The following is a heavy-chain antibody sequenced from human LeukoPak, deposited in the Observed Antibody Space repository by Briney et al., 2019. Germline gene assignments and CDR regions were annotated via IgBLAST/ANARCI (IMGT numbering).Heavy chain of an antibody. Sequence: GASVKVSCKASGYTFSSYGISWVRQAPGQGLEWMGWISAYNGNTNYAQKLQGRVTMTTDTSTSTAYMELGSLRSDDTAVYYCARGAYYDILTGYYNVDWFDPWGQGTLVTVSS. J-gene: IGHJ5*02. CDR1: GYTFSSYG. CDR2: ISAYNGNT. D-gene: IGHD3-9*01. CDR3: ARGAYYDILTGYYNVDWFDP. V-gene: IGHV1-18*01.